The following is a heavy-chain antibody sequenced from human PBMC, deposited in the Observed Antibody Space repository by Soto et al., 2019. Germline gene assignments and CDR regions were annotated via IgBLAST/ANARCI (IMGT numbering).Heavy chain of an antibody. Sequence: PGGSLRLSWAASGFTFDDYARHWVRQVPGKGLEWVSGINWNSGTIGYADSVKGRFAISRDNAKNSLHLQMNSLRAEDTAFYYCVKDESINWYSGHFRHWGQGTLVTVSS. D-gene: IGHD6-13*01. J-gene: IGHJ1*01. V-gene: IGHV3-9*01. CDR3: VKDESINWYSGHFRH. CDR2: INWNSGTI. CDR1: GFTFDDYA.